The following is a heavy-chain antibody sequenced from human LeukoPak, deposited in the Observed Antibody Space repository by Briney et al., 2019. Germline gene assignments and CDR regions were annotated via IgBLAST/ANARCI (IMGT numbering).Heavy chain of an antibody. CDR2: ISGSGGST. J-gene: IGHJ4*02. Sequence: GGSLRLSCAASGFTFSSYAMSWVRQAPGEGLEWVSAISGSGGSTYYADSVKGRFTISRDNSKNTLYLQMNSLRAEDTAVYYCAKAGGIVVVVAATFDYWGQGTLVTVSS. D-gene: IGHD2-15*01. V-gene: IGHV3-23*01. CDR1: GFTFSSYA. CDR3: AKAGGIVVVVAATFDY.